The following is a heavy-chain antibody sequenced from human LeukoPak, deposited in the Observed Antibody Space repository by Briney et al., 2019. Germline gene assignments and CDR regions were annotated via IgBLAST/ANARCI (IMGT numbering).Heavy chain of an antibody. CDR1: GYTFTGYY. Sequence: ASVKVSCKASGYTFTGYYMHWVRQAPGQGLEWMGWINPNSGGTNYAQKFQGRVTMTRDTSISTAYMELSRLRSDDTAVYYCARGGGLGYCSSTSCYTELRYYYYYMDVWGKGTTVTVSS. V-gene: IGHV1-2*02. D-gene: IGHD2-2*02. J-gene: IGHJ6*03. CDR3: ARGGGLGYCSSTSCYTELRYYYYYMDV. CDR2: INPNSGGT.